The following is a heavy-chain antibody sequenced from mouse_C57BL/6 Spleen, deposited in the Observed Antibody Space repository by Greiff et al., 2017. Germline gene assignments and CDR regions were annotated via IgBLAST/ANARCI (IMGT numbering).Heavy chain of an antibody. D-gene: IGHD3-2*02. V-gene: IGHV1-74*01. CDR1: GYTFTSYW. CDR3: AMTAQRYYAMDY. J-gene: IGHJ4*01. CDR2: IHPSDSDT. Sequence: QVQLQQPGAELVKPGASVKVSCKASGYTFTSYWMHWVKQRPGPGLEWIGRIHPSDSDTNYNQKFKGKATLTVDKSSSTAYMQLSSLTSEDSAVYYCAMTAQRYYAMDYWGQGTSVTVSS.